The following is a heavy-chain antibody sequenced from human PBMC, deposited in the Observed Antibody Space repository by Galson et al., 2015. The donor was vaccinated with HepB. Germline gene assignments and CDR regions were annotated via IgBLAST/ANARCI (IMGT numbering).Heavy chain of an antibody. CDR3: ARGLNYDILTGYHEKLFGFDY. D-gene: IGHD3-9*01. V-gene: IGHV3-30-3*01. Sequence: SLRLSCAASGFTLSTYTLHWVRQAPGKGLEWVAVISYDGSNKYYADSVKGRFTISRDNSKNTLYLQMNSLRPEDTAVFFCARGLNYDILTGYHEKLFGFDYWGQGTLVTVSS. J-gene: IGHJ4*02. CDR2: ISYDGSNK. CDR1: GFTLSTYT.